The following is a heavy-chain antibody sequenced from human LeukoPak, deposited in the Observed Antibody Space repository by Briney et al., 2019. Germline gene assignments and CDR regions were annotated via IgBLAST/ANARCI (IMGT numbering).Heavy chain of an antibody. CDR1: GASLSTGDYY. J-gene: IGHJ5*02. CDR3: ARQGIAARRGYNWFDP. V-gene: IGHV4-30-4*01. Sequence: SQTLSLTCTVSGASLSTGDYYWSWIRQPPGKGLEWIGYIYYSEITYYNPSLRSRLVISIDTSKNQFSLKLSSVTAADTAVYYCARQGIAARRGYNWFDPWGQGTLVTVSS. CDR2: IYYSEIT. D-gene: IGHD6-6*01.